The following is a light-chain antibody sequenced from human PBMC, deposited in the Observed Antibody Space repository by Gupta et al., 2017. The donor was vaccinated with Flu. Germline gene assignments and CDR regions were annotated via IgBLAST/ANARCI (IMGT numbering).Light chain of an antibody. CDR3: QQDYSTPFT. J-gene: IGKJ3*01. Sequence: DIVMTQSPDSLAVSLGERDTINCKSSQSVLYSSNNKNYLAWYQQKPGQPPKLLIYWASTRESGVPDRFSGSGSGTDFTLTISSLQAEDVAVYYCQQDYSTPFTFGHGTKVDIK. V-gene: IGKV4-1*01. CDR1: QSVLYSSNNKNY. CDR2: WAS.